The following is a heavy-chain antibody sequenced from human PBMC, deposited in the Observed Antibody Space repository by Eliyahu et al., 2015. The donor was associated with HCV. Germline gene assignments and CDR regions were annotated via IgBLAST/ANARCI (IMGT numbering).Heavy chain of an antibody. CDR2: INHSGST. D-gene: IGHD5-12*01. V-gene: IGHV4-34*01. CDR3: ARPFPGRGHGGYDWSRRGYFDL. Sequence: QVQLQQWGAGLLKPSETLSLTCAVXGGSFXGYYWSWIRQPPGKGLEWIGEINHSGSTNYNPSXKSRVTISVDTSKXQFSLKLSSVTAADTAVYYCARPFPGRGHGGYDWSRRGYFDLWGRGTLVTVSS. J-gene: IGHJ2*01. CDR1: GGSFXGYY.